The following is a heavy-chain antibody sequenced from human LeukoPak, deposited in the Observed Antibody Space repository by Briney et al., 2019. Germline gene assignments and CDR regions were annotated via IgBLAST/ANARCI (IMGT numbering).Heavy chain of an antibody. Sequence: GGSLRLSCVASGFTFSDCYMSWIRQAPGRGLEWVSYISSSGSTIYYADSVKGRFTISRDNAKNSLYLQMSSLRAEDTALYYCARDGFVQEIDYWGQGTLVTVSS. V-gene: IGHV3-11*01. CDR2: ISSSGSTI. J-gene: IGHJ4*02. CDR3: ARDGFVQEIDY. D-gene: IGHD3-10*01. CDR1: GFTFSDCY.